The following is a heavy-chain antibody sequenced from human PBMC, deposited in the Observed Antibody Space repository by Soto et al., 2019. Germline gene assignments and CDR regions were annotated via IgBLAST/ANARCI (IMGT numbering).Heavy chain of an antibody. CDR2: INPSGGST. CDR1: GYSFTSYY. Sequence: GASVKVSCKASGYSFTSYYRHWVRQAPGQGLEWMGIINPSGGSTSYAQKFQGRVTMTRDTSTSTVYMELSSLRSEDTAVYYCAWLAAAGIDPKANYYYYGMDVWGQGTTVTVSS. CDR3: AWLAAAGIDPKANYYYYGMDV. J-gene: IGHJ6*02. V-gene: IGHV1-46*01. D-gene: IGHD6-13*01.